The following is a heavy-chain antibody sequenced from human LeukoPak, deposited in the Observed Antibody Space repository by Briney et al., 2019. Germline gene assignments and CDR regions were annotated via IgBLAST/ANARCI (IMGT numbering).Heavy chain of an antibody. D-gene: IGHD6-6*01. CDR1: GGSISSYY. J-gene: IGHJ5*02. Sequence: SETLSLTCTVSGGSISSYYWSWIRQPPGKGLEWIGYIYYRGSTNYNPSLKSRVTISVDTSKNQFSLKLSSVTAADTAVYYCARAGLYSSSSGYWFDPWGQGTLVTVSS. V-gene: IGHV4-59*01. CDR2: IYYRGST. CDR3: ARAGLYSSSSGYWFDP.